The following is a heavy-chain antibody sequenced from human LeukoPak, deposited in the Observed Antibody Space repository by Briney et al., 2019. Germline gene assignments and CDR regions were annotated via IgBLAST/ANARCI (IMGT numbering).Heavy chain of an antibody. CDR3: AREATGSDYYYYYMDV. V-gene: IGHV4-59*01. J-gene: IGHJ6*03. CDR1: GGSISTYY. CDR2: IYYSGST. Sequence: PSETLSLTCTVSGGSISTYYWSWIRQPPGKGLEWIGYIYYSGSTNYIPSLKSRVTISVDTSKTQFSLKLTSVTAADTAVYYCAREATGSDYYYYYMDVWGKGTTVTVSS. D-gene: IGHD1-1*01.